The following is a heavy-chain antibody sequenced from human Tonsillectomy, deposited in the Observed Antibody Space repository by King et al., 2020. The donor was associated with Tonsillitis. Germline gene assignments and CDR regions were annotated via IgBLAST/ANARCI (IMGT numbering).Heavy chain of an antibody. D-gene: IGHD2-2*01. Sequence: VQLVESGGGVVQPGRSLRLSCAASGFAFSDCGMHWVRQAPGKGLDWVATISYDGSDKYYGDSVRGRFTISRDNSRSTLYLQVNSLRADDTAVYYCAKEGGAQYCSSASCSADYWGQGTLVTVSS. J-gene: IGHJ4*02. CDR1: GFAFSDCG. CDR2: ISYDGSDK. V-gene: IGHV3-30*18. CDR3: AKEGGAQYCSSASCSADY.